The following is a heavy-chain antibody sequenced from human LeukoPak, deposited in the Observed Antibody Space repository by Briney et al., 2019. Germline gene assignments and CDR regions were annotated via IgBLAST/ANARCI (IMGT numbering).Heavy chain of an antibody. CDR2: VHDNANT. V-gene: IGHV4-4*07. D-gene: IGHD5-24*01. CDR3: ARDRSLIRWLPGPAFDI. Sequence: SETLSLTCTVSGDSVSNYYWVWIRQPAGKGLEWIGRVHDNANTNYNPSLKSRVTMSVDTSKNQFSLRLTSVTAADTAFYFCARDRSLIRWLPGPAFDIWGQGTVVSVSS. J-gene: IGHJ3*02. CDR1: GDSVSNYY.